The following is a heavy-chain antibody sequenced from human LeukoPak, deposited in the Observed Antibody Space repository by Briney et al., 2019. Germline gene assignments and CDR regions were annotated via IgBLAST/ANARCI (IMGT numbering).Heavy chain of an antibody. CDR2: IKQDGSEK. V-gene: IGHV3-7*01. CDR1: GFTFSSFA. D-gene: IGHD2-2*02. Sequence: PGGSLRLSCAASGFTFSSFAMPWVRQAPGKGLEWVANIKQDGSEKYYVDSVKGRFTISRDNAKNSLYLQMNSLRAEDTAVYYCARLTYPFDGLDYWGQGTLVTVSS. J-gene: IGHJ4*02. CDR3: ARLTYPFDGLDY.